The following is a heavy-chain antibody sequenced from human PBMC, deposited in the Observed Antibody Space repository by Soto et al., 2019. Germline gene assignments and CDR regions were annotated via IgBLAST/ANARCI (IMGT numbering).Heavy chain of an antibody. CDR1: GGSISSSNW. CDR3: ARDETRIAAAGWYYGMDV. D-gene: IGHD6-13*01. CDR2: IYHSGST. V-gene: IGHV4-4*02. J-gene: IGHJ6*02. Sequence: SETLSLTCAVSGGSISSSNWWSWVRQPPGKGLEWIGEIYHSGSTNYNPSLKSRVTISVDKSKNQFSLKLSSVTAADTAVYYCARDETRIAAAGWYYGMDVWGQGTTVTVSS.